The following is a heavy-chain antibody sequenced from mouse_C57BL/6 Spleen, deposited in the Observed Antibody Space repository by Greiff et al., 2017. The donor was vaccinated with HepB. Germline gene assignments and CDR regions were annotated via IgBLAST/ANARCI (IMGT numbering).Heavy chain of an antibody. J-gene: IGHJ2*01. V-gene: IGHV1-39*01. CDR3: ERSTAQATLYYFDY. CDR1: GYSFTDYN. Sequence: EVQLQQSGPELVKPGASVKISCKASGYSFTDYNMNWVKQSNGKSLEWIGVINPNYGTTSYNQKFKGKATLTVDQSSSTAYMQLNSLTSEDSAVYYCERSTAQATLYYFDYWGQGTTLTVSS. CDR2: INPNYGTT. D-gene: IGHD3-2*02.